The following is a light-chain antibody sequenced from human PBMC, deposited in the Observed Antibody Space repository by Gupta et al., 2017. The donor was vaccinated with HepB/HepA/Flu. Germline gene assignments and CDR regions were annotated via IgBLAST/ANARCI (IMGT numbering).Light chain of an antibody. CDR3: QHRNNWPRT. V-gene: IGKV3-11*01. CDR2: DAS. J-gene: IGKJ1*01. Sequence: EIVFTQSPATLSLSPGERVTLSCRASQSLGSSLAWYQQKGGQAPRLLIYDASNRATGIPARFSGSGSGTEFSLTISSLEPEDFAVYYCQHRNNWPRTFGQGTKVEIK. CDR1: QSLGSS.